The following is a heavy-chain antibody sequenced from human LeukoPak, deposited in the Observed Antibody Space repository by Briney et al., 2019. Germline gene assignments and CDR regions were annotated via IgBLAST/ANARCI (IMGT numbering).Heavy chain of an antibody. CDR1: GCTFSNYA. V-gene: IGHV3-23*01. D-gene: IGHD6-13*01. CDR3: ANEYSSSCYGGAFDI. J-gene: IGHJ3*02. CDR2: INTSGGST. Sequence: PGGSLRLSCAASGCTFSNYAMSWVRRAPGKGLEWVSAINTSGGSTYYADSVKGRSTISRDNSKNTLYLQMISLRAEDTAVYYCANEYSSSCYGGAFDIWGQGTMVTVSS.